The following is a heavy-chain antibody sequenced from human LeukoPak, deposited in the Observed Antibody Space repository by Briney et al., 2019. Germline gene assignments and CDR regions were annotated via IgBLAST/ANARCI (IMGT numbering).Heavy chain of an antibody. CDR2: ISAYNGNT. Sequence: ASVKVSCKASGYTFTSYGISWVRQAPGQGLEWMGLISAYNGNTNYAQKFQGRVTITADESTSTAYMELSSLRSEDTAVYYCARGRRYYDFWSPPGYNWFDPWGQGTLVTVSS. V-gene: IGHV1-18*01. CDR3: ARGRRYYDFWSPPGYNWFDP. CDR1: GYTFTSYG. J-gene: IGHJ5*02. D-gene: IGHD3-3*01.